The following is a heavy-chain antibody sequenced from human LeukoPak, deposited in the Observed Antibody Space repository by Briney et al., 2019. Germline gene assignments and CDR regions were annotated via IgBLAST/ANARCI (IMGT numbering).Heavy chain of an antibody. D-gene: IGHD3-9*01. CDR1: GFTFNTYS. CDR3: ARDSDWAFDY. V-gene: IGHV3-48*01. CDR2: IKPGNNDI. J-gene: IGHJ4*02. Sequence: GGSLRLSCAASGFTFNTYSMNWVRQAPGKGLGWVSYIKPGNNDIHYADSVKGRFTISRDNAKNSLYLQMKSLKAEDTAVYYCARDSDWAFDYWGQGSLVTVSS.